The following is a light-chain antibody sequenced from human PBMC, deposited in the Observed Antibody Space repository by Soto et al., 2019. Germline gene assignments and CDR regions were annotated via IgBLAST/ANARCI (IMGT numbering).Light chain of an antibody. CDR1: QSISSW. CDR2: KAS. V-gene: IGKV1-5*03. Sequence: DIQMTQSPSTLSAYVGDRVNITRLASQSISSWLAWYQQKAGEALKLLMYKASTLDSGVPSRFSGSGSGTEFTLTISSLQPEDFATYYCQQYNNYAFTFGPGTKVDIK. CDR3: QQYNNYAFT. J-gene: IGKJ3*01.